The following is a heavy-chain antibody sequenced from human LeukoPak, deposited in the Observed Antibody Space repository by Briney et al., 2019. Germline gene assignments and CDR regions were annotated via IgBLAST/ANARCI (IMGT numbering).Heavy chain of an antibody. CDR2: ISSNGGST. CDR1: GFTFSSYG. Sequence: GGSLRLSCSASGFTFSSYGLHWVRQAPGKGLQYVSGISSNGGSTDYADSVKGRFTISRDNSKNTLYLQMSSLRAEDTAVYYCVKDRGYYDFWSGYEYFHHWGQGTLVTVSS. V-gene: IGHV3-64D*08. J-gene: IGHJ1*01. D-gene: IGHD3-3*01. CDR3: VKDRGYYDFWSGYEYFHH.